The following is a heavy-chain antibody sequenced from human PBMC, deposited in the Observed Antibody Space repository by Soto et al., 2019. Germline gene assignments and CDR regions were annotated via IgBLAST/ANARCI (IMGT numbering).Heavy chain of an antibody. V-gene: IGHV3-73*01. D-gene: IGHD3-22*01. CDR3: TRHPDRDYYYYYYMDV. J-gene: IGHJ6*03. CDR1: GFTFIGAA. Sequence: GGSLRLSCAASGFTFIGAAMHWVLQASGKGLEWVGRIRSKANSYATAYAASVKGRFTISRDDSKNTAYLQMNSLKTEDTAVYYCTRHPDRDYYYYYYMDVWGKGTTVTVSS. CDR2: IRSKANSYAT.